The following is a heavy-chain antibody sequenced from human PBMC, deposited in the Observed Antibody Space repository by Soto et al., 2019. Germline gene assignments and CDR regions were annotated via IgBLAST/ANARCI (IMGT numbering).Heavy chain of an antibody. CDR2: IYYSGST. J-gene: IGHJ4*02. CDR1: GGSISSYY. V-gene: IGHV4-59*08. D-gene: IGHD4-4*01. Sequence: PSETLSLICTVSGGSISSYYWSWIRQPPGKGLEWIGYIYYSGSTNYNPSLKSRVTISVDTSKNQFSLKLSSVTAADTAVYYCASSSTVTSFDYWGQGTLVTVSS. CDR3: ASSSTVTSFDY.